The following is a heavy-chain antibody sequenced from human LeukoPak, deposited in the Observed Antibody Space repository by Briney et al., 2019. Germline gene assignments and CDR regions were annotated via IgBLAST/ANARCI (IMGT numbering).Heavy chain of an antibody. CDR2: INPNSGGT. CDR1: GYTFTGYY. V-gene: IGHV1-2*02. CDR3: ASGSMTTVYYGMDV. D-gene: IGHD4-11*01. Sequence: ASVKVSCKASGYTFTGYYMHWVRQAPGQGLEWMGWINPNSGGTNYAQKFQGRVTMTRDTSFSTAYMELSRLRSDDTAVYYCASGSMTTVYYGMDVWGQGTTVTVSS. J-gene: IGHJ6*02.